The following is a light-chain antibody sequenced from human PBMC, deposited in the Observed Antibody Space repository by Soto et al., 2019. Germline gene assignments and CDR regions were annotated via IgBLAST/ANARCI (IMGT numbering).Light chain of an antibody. V-gene: IGLV2-14*01. Sequence: QSALTQPASVSGSPGQSITISCTGTSSDVGDYNYVSWYRQYPGKAPKLMIYEVSNRPSGVSNRFSGSKSGNTASLTISGLQAEDEADYYCCSYAGSTTYVFGTGTKLTVL. CDR1: SSDVGDYNY. CDR3: CSYAGSTTYV. J-gene: IGLJ1*01. CDR2: EVS.